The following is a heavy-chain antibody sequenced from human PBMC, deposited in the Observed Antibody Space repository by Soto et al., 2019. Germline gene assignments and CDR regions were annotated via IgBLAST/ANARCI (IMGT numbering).Heavy chain of an antibody. Sequence: GGSLRLSCAASGFTFSSYWMSWVRQAPGKGLEWVANIKQDGSQKYYVDSVKGRFTISRDNAKNSLYLQMNSLRAEDTAVYYWAREETSGGGHWFFDYWGQGTLVTVST. D-gene: IGHD3-9*01. V-gene: IGHV3-7*01. CDR1: GFTFSSYW. CDR3: AREETSGGGHWFFDY. CDR2: IKQDGSQK. J-gene: IGHJ4*02.